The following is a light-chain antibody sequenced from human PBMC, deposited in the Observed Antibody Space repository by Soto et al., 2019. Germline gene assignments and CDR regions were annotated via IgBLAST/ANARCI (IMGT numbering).Light chain of an antibody. J-gene: IGKJ4*01. V-gene: IGKV4-1*01. CDR2: WAS. CDR1: QSLFYSSNNKNY. Sequence: DIVMTQSPDSLAVSLGERATINCKSSQSLFYSSNNKNYLAWYQQKPGQPPKLLIYWASTRESGVPDRFSGSGSGTDFTLTISSLQAEDVAVYYSQQYYSAPLTFGGGAKVEIK. CDR3: QQYYSAPLT.